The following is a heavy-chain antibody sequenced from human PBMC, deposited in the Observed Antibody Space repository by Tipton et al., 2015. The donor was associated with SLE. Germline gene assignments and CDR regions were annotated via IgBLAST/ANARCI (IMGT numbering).Heavy chain of an antibody. CDR2: IYTSGST. J-gene: IGHJ4*02. D-gene: IGHD3-22*01. V-gene: IGHV4-4*07. CDR3: ARGTNYDSSGYYSY. CDR1: GGSISSYY. Sequence: LRLSCTVSGGSISSYYWSWIRQPAGKGLEWIGHIYTSGSTNYNPSLKSRVTISVDTSKNQFSLKLSSVTATDTALYYCARGTNYDSSGYYSYWGQGTLVTVSS.